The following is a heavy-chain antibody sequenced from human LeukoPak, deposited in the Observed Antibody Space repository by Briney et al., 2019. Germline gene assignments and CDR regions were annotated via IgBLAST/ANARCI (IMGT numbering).Heavy chain of an antibody. D-gene: IGHD3-22*01. CDR1: GFTVSSNY. Sequence: SGGSLRLSCAASGFTVSSNYMSWVRQAPGKGLEWIGRIYTSGSTNYNPSLKSRVTISGDTSKNQFSLKLSSVTAADTAVYYCARGFGYASRGWYYFDYWGQGTLVTVSS. V-gene: IGHV4-59*02. CDR3: ARGFGYASRGWYYFDY. J-gene: IGHJ4*02. CDR2: IYTSGST.